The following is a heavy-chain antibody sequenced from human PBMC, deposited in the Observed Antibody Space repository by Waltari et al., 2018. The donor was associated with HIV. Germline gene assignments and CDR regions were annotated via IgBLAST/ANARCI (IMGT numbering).Heavy chain of an antibody. V-gene: IGHV5-51*01. CDR3: ARHRLGRSWFDP. J-gene: IGHJ5*02. CDR1: GFTLTNYW. D-gene: IGHD6-6*01. Sequence: EVQLEQSGAAVKTHGEPLKLSCTASGFTLTNYWNTWVRPTPGTGLEWMGIIYPADADTRHSPSFEGHVTISADKSTTTAYLQWTSLGASDSGIYYCARHRLGRSWFDPWGQGTLVTVAS. CDR2: IYPADADT.